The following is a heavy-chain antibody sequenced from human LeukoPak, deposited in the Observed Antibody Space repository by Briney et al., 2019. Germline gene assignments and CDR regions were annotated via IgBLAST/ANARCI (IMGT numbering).Heavy chain of an antibody. D-gene: IGHD2-15*01. CDR2: IYSGGST. V-gene: IGHV3-66*01. Sequence: PGGSLRLSCAASGFTFSSYWMHWVRQAPGKGLEWVSVIYSGGSTYYADSVKGRFTISRDNSKNTLYLQMNSLRAEDTAVYYCARAGYCSGGSCYYDYYFDYWGQGTLVTVSS. J-gene: IGHJ4*02. CDR3: ARAGYCSGGSCYYDYYFDY. CDR1: GFTFSSYW.